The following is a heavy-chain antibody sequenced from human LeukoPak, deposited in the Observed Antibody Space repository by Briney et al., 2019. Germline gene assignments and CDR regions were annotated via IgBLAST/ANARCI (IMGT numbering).Heavy chain of an antibody. Sequence: PSETLSLTCTVSGGSISSYYWSWIRQPPGKGLEWIGYIYYSGSTNYNPSLKSRVTISVDTSKNQFSLKLSSVTAADTAVYYCARAVAGTSLLGYYYYYMDVWGKGTTVTISS. V-gene: IGHV4-59*01. CDR3: ARAVAGTSLLGYYYYYMDV. CDR1: GGSISSYY. J-gene: IGHJ6*03. CDR2: IYYSGST. D-gene: IGHD6-19*01.